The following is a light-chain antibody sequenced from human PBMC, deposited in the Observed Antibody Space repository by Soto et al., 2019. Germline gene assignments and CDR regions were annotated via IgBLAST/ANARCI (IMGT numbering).Light chain of an antibody. CDR1: QSVSSSY. Sequence: EIVLTQSPGTLSLSPGERATLSCRASQSVSSSYLAWYQQKPGQAPRLLIYGASSRVTGIPDRFSGSGSGTDFTLTISRLEPEDCAVYYCQQYGSSPALTFGGGTKVEIK. V-gene: IGKV3-20*01. J-gene: IGKJ4*01. CDR2: GAS. CDR3: QQYGSSPALT.